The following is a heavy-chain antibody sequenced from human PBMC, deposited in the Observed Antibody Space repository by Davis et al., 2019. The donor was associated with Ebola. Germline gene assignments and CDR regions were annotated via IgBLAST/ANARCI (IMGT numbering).Heavy chain of an antibody. CDR3: ARDSSGYCISTSCYIRYYYGMDV. D-gene: IGHD2-2*02. V-gene: IGHV3-7*01. CDR1: GFTFSSYW. Sequence: GGSLRLSCAASGFTFSSYWMSWVRQAPGKGPEWVANIKQDGSEKYYVDSVKGRFTISRDNAKNSLYLQMNSLRDEDTAVYYCARDSSGYCISTSCYIRYYYGMDVWGQGTTVTVSS. CDR2: IKQDGSEK. J-gene: IGHJ6*02.